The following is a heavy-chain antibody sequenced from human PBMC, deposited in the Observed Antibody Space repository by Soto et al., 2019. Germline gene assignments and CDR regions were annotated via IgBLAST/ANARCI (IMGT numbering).Heavy chain of an antibody. Sequence: GGSLRLSCAASGFTFSSYGLHWVRQAPGKGLGWVAVIWYDGSNKHYADSVKGRFTISRDNSKNTLYLQMNSLRAEDTAVYYCAREGVTFAYYFDYWGPGPLVSVSS. D-gene: IGHD3-16*01. V-gene: IGHV3-33*01. J-gene: IGHJ4*02. CDR1: GFTFSSYG. CDR2: IWYDGSNK. CDR3: AREGVTFAYYFDY.